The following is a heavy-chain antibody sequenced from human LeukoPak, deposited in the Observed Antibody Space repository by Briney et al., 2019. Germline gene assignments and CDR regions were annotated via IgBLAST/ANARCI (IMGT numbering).Heavy chain of an antibody. D-gene: IGHD3-10*01. Sequence: ASVKVSCKASGYTFTSYYMHWVRQAPGQGLEWMGIINPSGGSTSYAQKFQGRVTMTRDTSTSTVYMELSSLRSEDTAVYYRARGRALLLWFGEFDYWGQGTLVTVSS. J-gene: IGHJ4*02. CDR1: GYTFTSYY. CDR2: INPSGGST. V-gene: IGHV1-46*01. CDR3: ARGRALLLWFGEFDY.